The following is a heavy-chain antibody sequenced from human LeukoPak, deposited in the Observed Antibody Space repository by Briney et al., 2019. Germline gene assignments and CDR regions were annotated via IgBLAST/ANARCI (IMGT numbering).Heavy chain of an antibody. CDR2: ISWNSGSI. CDR1: GFTFDDYA. V-gene: IGHV3-9*01. J-gene: IGHJ3*02. CDR3: AKVVGRYYYDSSGYYGAFDI. D-gene: IGHD3-22*01. Sequence: GGSLRLSCAASGFTFDDYAMHWVRQAPGKGLEWVSGISWNSGSIGYADSVKGRFTISRDNAKNSLYLQMNSLRAEDTASYYCAKVVGRYYYDSSGYYGAFDIWGQGTMVTVSS.